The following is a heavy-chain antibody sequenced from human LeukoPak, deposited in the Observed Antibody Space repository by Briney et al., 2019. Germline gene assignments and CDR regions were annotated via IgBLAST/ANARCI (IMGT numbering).Heavy chain of an antibody. D-gene: IGHD3-10*01. V-gene: IGHV4-39*01. J-gene: IGHJ4*01. CDR1: GDSISSYY. CDR2: VYYSGST. Sequence: PPETRSLTCTVSGDSISSYYWGWIRQPPGKGLEWIGSVYYSGSTYYNPSPKSRLTMSVDTSKNQFSLKLSSVTAADTAVYYCARLCFFGSGSYYHFDSWGQGTLVSVSS. CDR3: ARLCFFGSGSYYHFDS.